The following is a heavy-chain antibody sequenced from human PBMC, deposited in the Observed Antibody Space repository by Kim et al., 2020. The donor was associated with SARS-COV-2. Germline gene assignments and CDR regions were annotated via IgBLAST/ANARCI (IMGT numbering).Heavy chain of an antibody. CDR2: IYSGGSST. Sequence: GGSLRLSCAASGFTFSSYAMSWVRQAPGKGLEWVSVIYSGGSSTYYADSVKGRFTISRDNSKNTLYLQMNSLRAEDTAVYYCAKDRSPSPPHDIVVVPAAHWFGERYYYGMDVWGQGTTVTVSS. D-gene: IGHD2-2*01. CDR1: GFTFSSYA. J-gene: IGHJ6*02. V-gene: IGHV3-23*03. CDR3: AKDRSPSPPHDIVVVPAAHWFGERYYYGMDV.